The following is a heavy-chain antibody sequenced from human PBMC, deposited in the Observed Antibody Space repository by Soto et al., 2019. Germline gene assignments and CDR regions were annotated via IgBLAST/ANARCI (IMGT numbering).Heavy chain of an antibody. CDR2: ITWNGATT. V-gene: IGHV3-20*04. J-gene: IGHJ3*01. CDR3: ARDGGVVVAVDAFDV. D-gene: IGHD2-15*01. CDR1: GFSFDDHG. Sequence: EVQLVESGGGVVRPGGSLRLSCAASGFSFDDHGMTWVRQAPGKGLEGVSGITWNGATTGYADSVKGRFTNSRDNAKNSLYLQMNSLRVEDTALYYCARDGGVVVAVDAFDVWGQGTMVTVSS.